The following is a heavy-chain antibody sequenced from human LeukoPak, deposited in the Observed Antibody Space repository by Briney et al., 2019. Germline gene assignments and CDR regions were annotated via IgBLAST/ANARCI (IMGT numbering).Heavy chain of an antibody. D-gene: IGHD5-24*01. CDR3: ARVNLGLWLQLRPEANFDY. CDR2: IIPIFGTA. Sequence: SVKVSCKASGYTFTSSAISWVRQAPGQGLEWMGGIIPIFGTANYAQKFQSRVTITADESTSTAYMELSSLRSEDTAVYYCARVNLGLWLQLRPEANFDYWGQGTLVTVSS. V-gene: IGHV1-69*13. CDR1: GYTFTSSA. J-gene: IGHJ4*02.